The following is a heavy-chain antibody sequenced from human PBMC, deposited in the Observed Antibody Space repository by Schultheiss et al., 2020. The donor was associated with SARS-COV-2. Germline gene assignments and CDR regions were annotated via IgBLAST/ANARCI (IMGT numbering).Heavy chain of an antibody. CDR2: ISGGGSTT. J-gene: IGHJ4*02. D-gene: IGHD6-13*01. V-gene: IGHV3-NL1*01. Sequence: GGSLRLSCVTSGFTFSDYAVLWVRQAPGKGLEWVSGISGGGSTTPYADSVKGRFIISRDNSKNTLYLQMNSLRAEDTAVYYCARDAAAAGYFDYWGQGTLVTVSS. CDR1: GFTFSDYA. CDR3: ARDAAAAGYFDY.